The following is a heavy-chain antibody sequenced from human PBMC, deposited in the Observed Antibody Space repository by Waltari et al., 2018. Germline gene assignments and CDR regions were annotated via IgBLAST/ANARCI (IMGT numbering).Heavy chain of an antibody. V-gene: IGHV3-74*01. J-gene: IGHJ5*02. CDR3: XRAGGXEXXMGFDP. CDR1: GXTXXXXX. Sequence: EXQLVESGGXXIQPGXXXXLSXAASGXTXXXXXXXXXXXAPGKGLVXVSRIXTDGSSXXYADSVKGRFTISRDNAKNTLXXQMXXLXXEXTAVXXXXRAGGXEXXMGFDPXGQGTL. CDR2: IXTDGSSX.